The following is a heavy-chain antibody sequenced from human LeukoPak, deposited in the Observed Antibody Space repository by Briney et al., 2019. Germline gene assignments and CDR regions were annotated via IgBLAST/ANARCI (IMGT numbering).Heavy chain of an antibody. Sequence: SETLSLTYTVSGGSISSSSYYWGWIRQPPGKGLEWIGFIYYSGSTYYNPSLQSRVTISVDTSQNQFSLKLSSVTAADTAVYYCARRINMRSFDIWGQGTLVTVSS. D-gene: IGHD3-22*01. J-gene: IGHJ3*02. CDR1: GGSISSSSYY. CDR2: IYYSGST. CDR3: ARRINMRSFDI. V-gene: IGHV4-39*01.